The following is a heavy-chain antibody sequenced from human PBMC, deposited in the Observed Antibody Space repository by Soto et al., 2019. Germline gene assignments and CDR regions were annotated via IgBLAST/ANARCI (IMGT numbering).Heavy chain of an antibody. V-gene: IGHV3-7*01. Sequence: WGSLRLSCAASGFAFISYWIIFCRHSPWKWLEWVANIKQDGSEKYYVDSVKGRFTISRDNAKNSLYLQMNSLRAEDTAVYYCARVPLPPPSIAAAGFFWFDPWGQGTLVTVSS. J-gene: IGHJ5*02. CDR2: IKQDGSEK. CDR1: GFAFISYW. CDR3: ARVPLPPPSIAAAGFFWFDP. D-gene: IGHD6-13*01.